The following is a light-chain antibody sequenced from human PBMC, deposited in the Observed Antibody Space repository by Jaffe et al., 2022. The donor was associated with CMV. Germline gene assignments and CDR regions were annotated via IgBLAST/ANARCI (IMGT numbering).Light chain of an antibody. V-gene: IGLV1-40*01. J-gene: IGLJ2*01. CDR2: DNT. CDR3: QSYDSSLSSVV. CDR1: SSNIGAGYD. Sequence: QSVLTQPPSVSGAPGQRVTISCTGSSSNIGAGYDVHWYQQLPRAAPKLLIYDNTNRPSGVPDRFSGSKSGTSAFLAITGLQAEDEADYFCQSYDSSLSSVVFGGGTKVTVL.